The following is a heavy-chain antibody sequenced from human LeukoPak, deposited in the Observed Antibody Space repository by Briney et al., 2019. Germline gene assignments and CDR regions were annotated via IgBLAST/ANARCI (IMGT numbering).Heavy chain of an antibody. CDR2: INPNSGGT. CDR3: ARDGSIGHSSSWYGYNWFDP. J-gene: IGHJ5*02. Sequence: ASVKVSGKASGYTVTGYYMHWVRQAPGQGLEWMGWINPNSGGTNYAQKFQGRVTVTRDTSISTAYMELSRLRSDDTAVYYCARDGSIGHSSSWYGYNWFDPWGQGTLVTVSS. D-gene: IGHD6-13*01. V-gene: IGHV1-2*02. CDR1: GYTVTGYY.